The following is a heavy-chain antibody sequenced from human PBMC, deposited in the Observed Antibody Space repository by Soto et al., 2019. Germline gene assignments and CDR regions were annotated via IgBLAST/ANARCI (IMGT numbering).Heavy chain of an antibody. CDR2: ISYDGSNK. CDR3: ARPYCGGGSCRYSGEYFQH. Sequence: QVQLVESGGGVVQPGRSLRLSCAASGFTFSSYAMHWVRQAPGKGLEWVAVISYDGSNKYYADSVKGRFTISRDNSKNXLXQQMNSLRAEDTAVYYCARPYCGGGSCRYSGEYFQHWGQGTLVTVSS. J-gene: IGHJ1*01. V-gene: IGHV3-30-3*01. CDR1: GFTFSSYA. D-gene: IGHD2-15*01.